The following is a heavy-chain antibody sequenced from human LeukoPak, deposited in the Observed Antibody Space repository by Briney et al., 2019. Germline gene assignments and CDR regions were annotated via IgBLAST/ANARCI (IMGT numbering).Heavy chain of an antibody. J-gene: IGHJ4*02. Sequence: VASVKVSCKASGGTFSSYAISWVRQAPGQGLEWMGGIIPIFGTANYAQKFQGRVTITADESTSTAYMELSSLRSEDTAVYYCVWGATTGNDYWGQGTLVTVSS. CDR1: GGTFSSYA. V-gene: IGHV1-69*13. D-gene: IGHD1-26*01. CDR3: VWGATTGNDY. CDR2: IIPIFGTA.